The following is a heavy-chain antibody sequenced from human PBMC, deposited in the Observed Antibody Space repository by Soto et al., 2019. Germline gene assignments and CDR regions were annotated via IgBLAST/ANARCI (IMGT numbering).Heavy chain of an antibody. J-gene: IGHJ4*02. CDR3: ATEHSYGYYFDY. CDR2: FDPEDGET. CDR1: VYTRTELS. V-gene: IGHV1-24*01. D-gene: IGHD5-18*01. Sequence: ASVEVSCKVSVYTRTELSMHWVRQSPGKGLEWMGGFDPEDGETIYAQKFQGRVTMTEDTSTDTAYMELSSLRSEDTAVYYCATEHSYGYYFDYWGQGTLVTVSS.